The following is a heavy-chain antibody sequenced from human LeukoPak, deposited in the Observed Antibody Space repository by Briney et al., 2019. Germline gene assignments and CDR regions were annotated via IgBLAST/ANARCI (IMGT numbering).Heavy chain of an antibody. Sequence: GGSLRLSCTASGITFRIHGMFWVRQAPGKGLEWVAFIRYDGDNKYYADSVKGRFIISRDDSKNTLYLQMNSLRAEDTAMYYCALAHGGAAAGPHDYWGQGTLVTVSS. D-gene: IGHD6-13*01. CDR1: GITFRIHG. J-gene: IGHJ4*02. CDR2: IRYDGDNK. CDR3: ALAHGGAAAGPHDY. V-gene: IGHV3-30*02.